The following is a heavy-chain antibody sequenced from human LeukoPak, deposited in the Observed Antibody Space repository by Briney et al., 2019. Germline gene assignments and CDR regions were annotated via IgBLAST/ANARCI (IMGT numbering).Heavy chain of an antibody. CDR3: AKDRSSSWYGIKFDY. D-gene: IGHD6-13*01. V-gene: IGHV3-23*01. CDR2: IRGSGGST. J-gene: IGHJ4*02. Sequence: GGSLGLSCAASGFTFSSYAMSWVRQAPGRGLEWVSAIRGSGGSTYYADSVKGRFTISRDNSKNTLYLQMNSLRAEDTAVYYCAKDRSSSWYGIKFDYWGQGTLVTVSS. CDR1: GFTFSSYA.